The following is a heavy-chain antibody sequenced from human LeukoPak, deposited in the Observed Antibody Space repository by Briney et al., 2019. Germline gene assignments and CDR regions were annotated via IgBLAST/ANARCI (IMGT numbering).Heavy chain of an antibody. CDR2: ISSSGSTI. CDR1: GFTFSDYY. V-gene: IGHV3-11*01. D-gene: IGHD2-15*01. Sequence: GGSLRLSCAASGFTFSDYYMSWIRQAPGKGLEWVSYISSSGSTIYYADSVKGRFTISRDNAKNSLYLQMNSLRAEDTAVYYCARGYCSGNSCYSGFYFDYWGQGALVTVSS. CDR3: ARGYCSGNSCYSGFYFDY. J-gene: IGHJ4*02.